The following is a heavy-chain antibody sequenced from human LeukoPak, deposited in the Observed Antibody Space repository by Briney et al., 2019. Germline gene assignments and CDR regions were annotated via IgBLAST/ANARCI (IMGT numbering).Heavy chain of an antibody. CDR1: GGTFSSYA. D-gene: IGHD2-21*02. Sequence: ASVKVSCKASGGTFSSYAISWVRQAPGQGLEWMGRIIPILGIANYAQKFQGRVTITADKSTSTAYMELSSLRSEDTAVYYCARDREPYCGGDCYSSFDYWGQGTLVTVSS. CDR3: ARDREPYCGGDCYSSFDY. J-gene: IGHJ4*02. V-gene: IGHV1-69*04. CDR2: IIPILGIA.